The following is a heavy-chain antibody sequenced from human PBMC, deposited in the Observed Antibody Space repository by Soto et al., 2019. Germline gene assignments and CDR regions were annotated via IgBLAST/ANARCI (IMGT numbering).Heavy chain of an antibody. D-gene: IGHD3-16*01. V-gene: IGHV4-4*02. CDR2: IYHSGST. Sequence: QVQLQESGPGLVKPSGTLSLSCAVSGGSISSSHWWTWVRQPPGKGLEWIGEIYHSGSTNYNPSLNSRITISVDTSRNQFSLNLSSVAAADTAVYYCASSGGGEDYWGQGILVTVSS. CDR1: GGSISSSHW. J-gene: IGHJ4*02. CDR3: ASSGGGEDY.